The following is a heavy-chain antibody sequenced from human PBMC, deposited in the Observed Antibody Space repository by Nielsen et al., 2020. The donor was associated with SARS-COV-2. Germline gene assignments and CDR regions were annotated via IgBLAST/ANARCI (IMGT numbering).Heavy chain of an antibody. D-gene: IGHD6-19*01. CDR3: ARERVSGTLEY. V-gene: IGHV4-4*02. CDR1: GASVSSDNW. J-gene: IGHJ4*02. Sequence: SETLSLTCIVSGASVSSDNWWSWVRQPPGKGLEWIGEVFHSGSSGSTNYNPSLKSRVILSVDKSKNQVSLTLNSVTAADTAVYYCARERVSGTLEYWGQGSLVTVSS. CDR2: VFHSGSSGST.